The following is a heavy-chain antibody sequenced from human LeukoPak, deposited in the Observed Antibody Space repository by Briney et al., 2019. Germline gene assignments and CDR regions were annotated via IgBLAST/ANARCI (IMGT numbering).Heavy chain of an antibody. V-gene: IGHV4-61*02. CDR3: ARDWVNVDTAMVPSYYGMDV. CDR2: IYTSGST. CDR1: GGSISSGSYY. Sequence: SQTLSLTCTVSGGSISSGSYYWSWIRQPAGKGLEWIGRIYTSGSTYYNPSLKSRVTISVDTSKNQFSLKLSSVTAADTAVYYCARDWVNVDTAMVPSYYGMDVWGQGTTVTVSS. D-gene: IGHD5-18*01. J-gene: IGHJ6*02.